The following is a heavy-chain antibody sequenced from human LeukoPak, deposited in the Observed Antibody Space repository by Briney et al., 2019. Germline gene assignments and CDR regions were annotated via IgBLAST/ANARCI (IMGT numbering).Heavy chain of an antibody. CDR1: GFTFSSYW. CDR3: ARDHFQYYYGSGSSYDY. Sequence: GGSLRLSCAASGFTFSSYWMSWVRQAPGKGLEWVANIKQDGSEKYYVDSVKGRFTISRDNAKNSLYLQMNSLRAEDTAVYYCARDHFQYYYGSGSSYDYWGQGTLVTVSS. D-gene: IGHD3-10*01. V-gene: IGHV3-7*01. J-gene: IGHJ4*02. CDR2: IKQDGSEK.